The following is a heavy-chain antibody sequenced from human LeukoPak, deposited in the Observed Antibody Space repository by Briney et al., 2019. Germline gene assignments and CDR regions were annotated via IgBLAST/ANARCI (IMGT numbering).Heavy chain of an antibody. CDR1: GFTFSSYA. Sequence: PGRPLRLSCAASGFTFSSYAMHWVRQAPGKGLEWVAVISYDGSNKYYADSVKGRFTISRDNSKNTLYLQMNSLRAEDTAVYYCAREYRLYDSNGYLGYWGQGTLVTVSS. CDR2: ISYDGSNK. J-gene: IGHJ4*02. V-gene: IGHV3-30-3*01. D-gene: IGHD3-22*01. CDR3: AREYRLYDSNGYLGY.